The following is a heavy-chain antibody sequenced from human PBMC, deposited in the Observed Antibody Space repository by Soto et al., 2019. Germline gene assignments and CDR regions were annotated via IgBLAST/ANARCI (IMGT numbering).Heavy chain of an antibody. CDR3: ARGCPPYSGGSCWGSEY. Sequence: SETLSLTCTVSGGSISSSSYYWGWIRQPPGKGLEWIGSIYYSGSTYYNPSLKSRVTISVDTSKNQFSLKLSSVTAADTAVYYCARGCPPYSGGSCWGSEYWGQGTLVTVSS. CDR1: GGSISSSSYY. CDR2: IYYSGST. D-gene: IGHD2-15*01. V-gene: IGHV4-39*01. J-gene: IGHJ4*02.